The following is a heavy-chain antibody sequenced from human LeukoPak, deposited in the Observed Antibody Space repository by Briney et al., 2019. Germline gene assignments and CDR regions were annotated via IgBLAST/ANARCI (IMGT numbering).Heavy chain of an antibody. D-gene: IGHD3-22*01. CDR3: ARDISTYYYDSSGYYPTDY. Sequence: SVRVSCKASGGTFSSYTISWVRQAPGQGLEWMGRIIPILGIANYAQKFQGRVTITADKSTSTAYMVLSSLRSEDTAVYYCARDISTYYYDSSGYYPTDYWGQGTLVTVSS. CDR1: GGTFSSYT. J-gene: IGHJ4*02. V-gene: IGHV1-69*04. CDR2: IIPILGIA.